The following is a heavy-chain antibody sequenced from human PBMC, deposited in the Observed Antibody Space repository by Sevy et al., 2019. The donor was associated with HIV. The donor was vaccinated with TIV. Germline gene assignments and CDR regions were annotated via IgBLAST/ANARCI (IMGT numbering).Heavy chain of an antibody. V-gene: IGHV3-23*01. D-gene: IGHD2-8*01. CDR2: LSGSGDHI. CDR3: AKDRVSGDGLWDIDY. CDR1: GFSFRPYA. Sequence: GGSVRLSCTASGFSFRPYAMSWVRQAPGKGLEWVSGLSGSGDHIFYAESLKGRFTISRDNAKNTLYLQMNRLRVEDTGVYFCAKDRVSGDGLWDIDYWGQGTLVTVSS. J-gene: IGHJ4*02.